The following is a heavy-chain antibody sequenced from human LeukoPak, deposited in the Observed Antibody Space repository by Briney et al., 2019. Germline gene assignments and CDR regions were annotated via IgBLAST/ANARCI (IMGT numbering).Heavy chain of an antibody. CDR3: ARDFVVNYGWSAFDI. J-gene: IGHJ3*02. Sequence: GGSLRLSCAASGFTFDDYGMSWVRQAPGKGLEWVSDINWNGGSTGYADSVKGRFTISRDNAKNSLYLQMNSLRAEDTAVYYCARDFVVNYGWSAFDIWGQGTVVIVSS. CDR1: GFTFDDYG. D-gene: IGHD3-10*01. V-gene: IGHV3-20*04. CDR2: INWNGGST.